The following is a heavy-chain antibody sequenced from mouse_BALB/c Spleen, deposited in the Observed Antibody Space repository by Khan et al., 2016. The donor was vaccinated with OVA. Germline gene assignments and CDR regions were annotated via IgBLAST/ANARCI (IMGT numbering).Heavy chain of an antibody. V-gene: IGHV14-1*02. CDR3: PRSFLVYFDY. Sequence: VQLQQSGAELVRPGALVKLSCKASGFNIKDYYIHWVKQRPEQGLEWIGWIDPENGNTIYDPKFQGKASITADTSSNTAYLQLSSLTSEDTAVYYCPRSFLVYFDYWGQGTALTVSS. CDR2: IDPENGNT. CDR1: GFNIKDYY. J-gene: IGHJ2*01.